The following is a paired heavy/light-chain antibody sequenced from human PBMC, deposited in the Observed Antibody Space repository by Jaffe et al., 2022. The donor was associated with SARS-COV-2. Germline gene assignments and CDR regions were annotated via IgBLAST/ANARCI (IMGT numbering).Heavy chain of an antibody. J-gene: IGHJ6*03. CDR2: ISASGSST. D-gene: IGHD2-21*02. V-gene: IGHV3-23*04. Sequence: EVQLVESGGGLIQPGGSLRVSCAASGFTFSNYAMNWVRLAPGKGPEWVSVISASGSSTNYADSVKGRFTISRDNSKNTLYLQMNSLRAEDTALYYCAKGVGAFCGGDCYSRVMDVWGKGTTVTVSS. CDR3: AKGVGAFCGGDCYSRVMDV. CDR1: GFTFSNYA.
Light chain of an antibody. CDR1: QSVSSNY. J-gene: IGKJ4*01. Sequence: EVVLTQSPVTLSLSPGERATLSCRASQSVSSNYLAWYQQKPGQAPRLLIYGASSRATGIPDRFSGSGSGTDFVFTISRLEPEDFAVYYCQQYGSLPVTFGGGTKVEIK. V-gene: IGKV3-20*01. CDR3: QQYGSLPVT. CDR2: GAS.